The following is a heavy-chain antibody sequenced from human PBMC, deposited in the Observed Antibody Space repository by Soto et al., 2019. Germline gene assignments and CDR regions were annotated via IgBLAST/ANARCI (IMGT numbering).Heavy chain of an antibody. Sequence: QVQLVQSGAEEKKPGASVKVSCKASGYTFTSYAMHWVRQAPGQRLEWMGWINAGNGNTKYSQKFQGRVTITRDTSASTAYMALSSLSSEDTAVYYCARDPHYYGMAVWGQGTTVTVSS. V-gene: IGHV1-3*05. CDR3: ARDPHYYGMAV. CDR1: GYTFTSYA. CDR2: INAGNGNT. J-gene: IGHJ6*02.